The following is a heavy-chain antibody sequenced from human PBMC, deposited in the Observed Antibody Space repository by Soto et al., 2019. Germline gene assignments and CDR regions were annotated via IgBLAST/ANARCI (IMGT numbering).Heavy chain of an antibody. V-gene: IGHV3-30-3*01. CDR1: GFTFSSYA. CDR3: ARDPVTPFSSGYVFDY. CDR2: ISYDGSNK. D-gene: IGHD3-22*01. J-gene: IGHJ4*02. Sequence: QVQLVESGGGVVQPGRSLRLSCAASGFTFSSYAMHWVRQAPGKGLEWVAVISYDGSNKYYADSVKGRFTISRDNSKNTLYLQMNSLRAEDTAVYYCARDPVTPFSSGYVFDYWGQGTLVTVSS.